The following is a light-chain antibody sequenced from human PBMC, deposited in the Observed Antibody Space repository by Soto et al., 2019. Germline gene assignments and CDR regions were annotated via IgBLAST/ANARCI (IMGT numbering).Light chain of an antibody. J-gene: IGLJ2*01. CDR3: AAWDDSLNGPV. V-gene: IGLV1-44*01. CDR1: SSNIGRNA. Sequence: QSVLTQPPSTSWTPGQRVTISCSGSSSNIGRNAVNWYQQLPGTAPKLLIYRNNQRPSGVPDRFSGSKSGTSASLAISGLQSEDEADYYCAAWDDSLNGPVFGGGTKLTVL. CDR2: RNN.